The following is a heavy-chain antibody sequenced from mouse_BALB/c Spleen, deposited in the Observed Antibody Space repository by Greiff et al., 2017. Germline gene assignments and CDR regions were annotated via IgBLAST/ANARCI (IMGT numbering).Heavy chain of an antibody. J-gene: IGHJ2*01. CDR2: IYPGSGST. CDR3: TREGGNLFDY. Sequence: LKQPGSELVRPGASVKLSCKASGYTFTSYWMHWVKQRHGQGLEWIGNIYPGSGSTNYDEKFKSKGTLTVDTSSSTAYMHLSSLTSEDSAVYYCTREGGNLFDYWGQGTTLTVSS. D-gene: IGHD2-1*01. CDR1: GYTFTSYW. V-gene: IGHV1S22*01.